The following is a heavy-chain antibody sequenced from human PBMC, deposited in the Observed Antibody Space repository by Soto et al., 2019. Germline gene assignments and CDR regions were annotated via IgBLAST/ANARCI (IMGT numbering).Heavy chain of an antibody. CDR2: IYWNDDK. D-gene: IGHD6-19*01. J-gene: IGHJ4*02. CDR1: GVSLSTSGLG. V-gene: IGHV2-5*01. CDR3: AHRPSGWYLFDY. Sequence: QITLKESGPTLVRPTQTLTLTCTFSGVSLSTSGLGVCWIRQPPGKALEWLALIYWNDDKRYSPSLKARLTITKDTSNNQVVLTMTNMDPVDTATYYCAHRPSGWYLFDYWGQGTLVTVSS.